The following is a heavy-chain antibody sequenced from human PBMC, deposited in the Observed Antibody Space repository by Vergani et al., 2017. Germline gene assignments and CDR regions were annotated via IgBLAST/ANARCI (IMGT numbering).Heavy chain of an antibody. V-gene: IGHV3-33*06. D-gene: IGHD6-19*01. J-gene: IGHJ6*02. CDR2: IWYDGSNK. Sequence: QVQLVESGGGVVQPGRSLRLSCAASGFTFSSYGMHWVRQAPGKGLEWVAVIWYDGSNKYYADSVKGRFTISRDNSKNTLYLQMNSLRAEDTAVYYCAKDLGSSGWYPDYYYYYGMDVWGQGTTVTVSS. CDR3: AKDLGSSGWYPDYYYYYGMDV. CDR1: GFTFSSYG.